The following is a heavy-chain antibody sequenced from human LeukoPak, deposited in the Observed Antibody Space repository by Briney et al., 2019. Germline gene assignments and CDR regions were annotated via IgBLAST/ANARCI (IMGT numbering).Heavy chain of an antibody. CDR2: ISSSSSTI. Sequence: GGSLRLSCAASGFTFSSYSMNWVRQAPGKGLEWVSYISSSSSTIYYADSVKGRFTISRDNAKNTLYLQMNSLRAEDTAVYYCAKITYLDYDYVWGSYRNFDYWGQGTLVTVSS. CDR3: AKITYLDYDYVWGSYRNFDY. CDR1: GFTFSSYS. V-gene: IGHV3-48*01. D-gene: IGHD3-16*02. J-gene: IGHJ4*02.